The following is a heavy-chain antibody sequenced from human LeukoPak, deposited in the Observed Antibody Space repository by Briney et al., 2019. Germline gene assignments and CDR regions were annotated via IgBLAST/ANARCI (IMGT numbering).Heavy chain of an antibody. J-gene: IGHJ4*02. CDR3: ARVVYDSSGYYRYFDY. CDR2: IYYSGST. D-gene: IGHD3-22*01. Sequence: SETLSLTCTVSGGSISSYYWSWIRQPPGKGLEWIGYIYYSGSTNYNPSLKSRVTISVDTSKNQFSLKLSSVTAADTAVYYCARVVYDSSGYYRYFDYWGQGTLVTVSS. V-gene: IGHV4-59*01. CDR1: GGSISSYY.